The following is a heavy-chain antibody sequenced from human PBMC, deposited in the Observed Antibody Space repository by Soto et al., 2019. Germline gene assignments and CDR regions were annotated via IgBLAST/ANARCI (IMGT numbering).Heavy chain of an antibody. V-gene: IGHV4-31*03. CDR3: ARESEDLTSNFDY. CDR1: GASVSTGVYY. J-gene: IGHJ4*02. Sequence: QVQLDESGPGLVQPSQTLSLSCTVSGASVSTGVYYWTWIRQHPGKGLEWIGYIDNSGSTYYNPSLTGRVDISVDTSKNEFSLNLQSLTAEDTAVYYCARESEDLTSNFDYWGQGTLVTVSS. CDR2: IDNSGST.